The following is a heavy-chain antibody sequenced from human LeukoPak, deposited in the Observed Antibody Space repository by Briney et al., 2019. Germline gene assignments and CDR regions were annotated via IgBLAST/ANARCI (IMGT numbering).Heavy chain of an antibody. D-gene: IGHD3-22*01. J-gene: IGHJ3*02. CDR3: AKDRRNYYDSSGYLFSDAFDI. V-gene: IGHV3-33*06. CDR1: GFTFSSYG. CDR2: IWYDGSNK. Sequence: GGSLRHSCAASGFTFSSYGMHWVRQAPGKGLEWVAVIWYDGSNKYYADSVKGRFTISRDNSKNTLYLQMNSLRAEDTAVYYCAKDRRNYYDSSGYLFSDAFDIWGQGTMVTVSS.